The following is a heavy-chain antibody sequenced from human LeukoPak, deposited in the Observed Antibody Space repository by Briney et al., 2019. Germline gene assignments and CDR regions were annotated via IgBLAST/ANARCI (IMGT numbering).Heavy chain of an antibody. J-gene: IGHJ4*02. D-gene: IGHD2-21*01. V-gene: IGHV4-30-4*01. CDR3: AREGGNSIPFAY. CDR1: GGSISSDDYY. CDR2: IYKSGNT. Sequence: SETLSLTCSVSGGSISSDDYYWPWIRQPPGKGLEWIGYIYKSGNTLYNSSLKSRVTISVDTSKNQFSMKLSSVTAADTAVYYCAREGGNSIPFAYWGQGILVTVSS.